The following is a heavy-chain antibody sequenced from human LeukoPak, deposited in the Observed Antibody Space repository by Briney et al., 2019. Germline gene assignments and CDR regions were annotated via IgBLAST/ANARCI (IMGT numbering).Heavy chain of an antibody. Sequence: ASVKVSCKASGYTFTSYYMHWMRQAPGQGPEWMGIINPRGGSTDYAQKFQGRVTMTSDTSTSTVYMELSSLRSEDTAVYYCARERGNDFWSGRVQTMDVWGKGTTVTVSS. D-gene: IGHD3-3*01. J-gene: IGHJ6*03. CDR2: INPRGGST. V-gene: IGHV1-46*01. CDR3: ARERGNDFWSGRVQTMDV. CDR1: GYTFTSYY.